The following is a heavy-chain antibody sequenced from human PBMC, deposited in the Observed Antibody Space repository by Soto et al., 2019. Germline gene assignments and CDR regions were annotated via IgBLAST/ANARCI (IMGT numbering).Heavy chain of an antibody. CDR1: GFIFSNYV. CDR2: ISYDGSNK. D-gene: IGHD1-20*01. CDR3: ARDRPRNWNHERDAFDI. V-gene: IGHV3-30-3*01. Sequence: QVQLVESGGGVVQPGKSLRLSCAASGFIFSNYVMHWVRQAPGKALEWVAVISYDGSNKYYADSVKGRFTISRDNSKNTLYLQMNSLRAEDTAVYYCARDRPRNWNHERDAFDIWSQGTMVTVSS. J-gene: IGHJ3*02.